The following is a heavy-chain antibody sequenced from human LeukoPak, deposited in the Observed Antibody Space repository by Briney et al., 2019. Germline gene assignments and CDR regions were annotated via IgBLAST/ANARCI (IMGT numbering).Heavy chain of an antibody. D-gene: IGHD2/OR15-2a*01. CDR2: INPSGGST. J-gene: IGHJ3*02. CDR3: ARPLSARRGLDAFGI. Sequence: ASVKVSCKASGYTFIKYYIHWVRQAPGQGLEWMGIINPSGGSTNHPQKFQGRVTMTRDTSTSTVYMELSSLRSEDTAVYFCARPLSARRGLDAFGIWGQGTMVTVSS. CDR1: GYTFIKYY. V-gene: IGHV1-46*01.